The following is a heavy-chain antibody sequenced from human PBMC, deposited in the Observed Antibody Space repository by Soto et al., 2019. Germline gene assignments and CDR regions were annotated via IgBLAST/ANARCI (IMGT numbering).Heavy chain of an antibody. Sequence: EVQVSESWGGWVQPGGALRLCCATSGFTFSNYPINWVRQAQGKGLAWVSCISAGGDRTYYADSVNGRFTIFRDNAKNAVSLRMNTLRVEDTADFYCERRVWDQGTLVTVSS. V-gene: IGHV3-23*01. CDR2: ISAGGDRT. CDR3: ERRV. CDR1: GFTFSNYP. J-gene: IGHJ4*02.